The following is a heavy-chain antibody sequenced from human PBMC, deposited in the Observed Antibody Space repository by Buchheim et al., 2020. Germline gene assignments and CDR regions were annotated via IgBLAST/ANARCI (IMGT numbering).Heavy chain of an antibody. CDR2: ISYDGSNK. CDR3: AKRSGDRTTSWGMDI. J-gene: IGHJ6*02. Sequence: QVQLVESGGGVVQPGKSLRLSCAASGFTFSGFGMHWVRQAPGKGLEWVAAISYDGSNKYFADSVKGRFTISRDNSKNTLNLQMNSLRAEDTAVYYCAKRSGDRTTSWGMDIWGQGTT. D-gene: IGHD1-14*01. V-gene: IGHV3-30*18. CDR1: GFTFSGFG.